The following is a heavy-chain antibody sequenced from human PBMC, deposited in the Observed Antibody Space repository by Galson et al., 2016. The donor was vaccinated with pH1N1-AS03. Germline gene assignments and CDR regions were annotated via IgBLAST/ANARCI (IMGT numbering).Heavy chain of an antibody. V-gene: IGHV5-51*01. D-gene: IGHD2-15*01. CDR2: TYPGDSDT. J-gene: IGHJ6*02. CDR1: GYSFTNYW. Sequence: QSGAEVKKPGEPLKISCKGSGYSFTNYWIGWVRQMPGKGLEWMGITYPGDSDTRYSPSFQGQVIISADKSISIAYLQWSSLKASDTAIYYCTRQERFVLATTHRYYYGMDVWGQGTTVTVSS. CDR3: TRQERFVLATTHRYYYGMDV.